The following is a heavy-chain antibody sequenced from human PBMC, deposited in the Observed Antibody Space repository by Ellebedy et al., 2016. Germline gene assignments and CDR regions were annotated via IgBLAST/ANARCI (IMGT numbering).Heavy chain of an antibody. CDR3: ARRSRHDYSIREMYYFDY. CDR1: GYTFTSYG. J-gene: IGHJ4*02. V-gene: IGHV1-18*01. Sequence: ASVKVSCKASGYTFTSYGISWVRQAPGQGLEWMGWISAYNGNTNYAQKFQGRVTMTTDTSPSTAYMELRSLRSDDTAVYYCARRSRHDYSIREMYYFDYWGQGTLVTVSS. D-gene: IGHD4-11*01. CDR2: ISAYNGNT.